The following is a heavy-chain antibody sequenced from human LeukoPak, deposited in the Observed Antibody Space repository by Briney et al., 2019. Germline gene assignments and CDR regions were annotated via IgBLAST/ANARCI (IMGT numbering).Heavy chain of an antibody. J-gene: IGHJ4*01. Sequence: SVKDSCQASRGTFSSYVISWVRQAAGQGREWMGRIIPILGIANYEQKFQGRVTITADKSTSTAYMELSSMRSEDTAVYYCERDPCGDSSGYYLGDIVYWGQGTLVTVSS. CDR2: IIPILGIA. D-gene: IGHD3-22*01. CDR3: ERDPCGDSSGYYLGDIVY. CDR1: RGTFSSYV. V-gene: IGHV1-69*04.